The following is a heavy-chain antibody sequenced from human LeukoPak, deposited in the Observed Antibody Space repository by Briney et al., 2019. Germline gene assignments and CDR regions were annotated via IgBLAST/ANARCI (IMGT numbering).Heavy chain of an antibody. CDR1: GGSISSYY. Sequence: PSETLSLTCTVSGGSISSYYWSWIRQPAGKGLEWIGRIYSSGSTTYNPSLKSRVSMSADTSKNQFSLKVRSVTASDTAVYYCAREAGHGYAPVWGQGILVTVSS. CDR3: AREAGHGYAPV. CDR2: IYSSGST. D-gene: IGHD2-2*01. V-gene: IGHV4-4*07. J-gene: IGHJ4*02.